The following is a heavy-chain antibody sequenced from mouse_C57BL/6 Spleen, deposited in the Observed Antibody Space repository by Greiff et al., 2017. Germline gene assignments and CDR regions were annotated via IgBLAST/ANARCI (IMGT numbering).Heavy chain of an antibody. CDR1: GYSITSGYY. V-gene: IGHV3-6*01. CDR2: ISYDGSN. CDR3: ARGLYYGSSPFAY. D-gene: IGHD1-1*01. Sequence: EVQLQQSGPGLVKPSQSLSLTCSVTGYSITSGYYWNWIRQFPGNKLEWMGYISYDGSNNYNPSLKHRISITRDTSKNQFFLKLNSVTTEDTATYYCARGLYYGSSPFAYWGQGTLVTVSA. J-gene: IGHJ3*01.